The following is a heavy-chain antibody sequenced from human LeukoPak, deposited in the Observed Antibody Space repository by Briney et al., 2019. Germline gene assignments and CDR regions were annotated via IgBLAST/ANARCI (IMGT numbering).Heavy chain of an antibody. Sequence: SETLSLTCTVSGYYISSGYYWGWIRQPPGKGLEWIGSIYHSGSTYYNPSLKSRVTISVDTSKNQFSLKLSSVTAADTAVYYCARDDTVTTNWGTYDYWGQGTLVTVSS. CDR1: GYYISSGYY. CDR2: IYHSGST. CDR3: ARDDTVTTNWGTYDY. V-gene: IGHV4-38-2*02. J-gene: IGHJ4*02. D-gene: IGHD4-11*01.